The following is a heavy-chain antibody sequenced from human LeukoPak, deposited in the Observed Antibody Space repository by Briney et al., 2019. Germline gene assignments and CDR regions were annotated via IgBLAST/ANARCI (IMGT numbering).Heavy chain of an antibody. CDR2: IYYSGST. CDR3: ARHNYDSSGFLKY. CDR1: GDSISSYY. J-gene: IGHJ4*02. Sequence: SETLSLTCTVSGDSISSYYWSWIRQPPGKGLEWIGSIYYSGSTYYNPSLKSRVTISVDTSKNQFSLKLSSVTAADTAVYFCARHNYDSSGFLKYWGQGTLVTVSS. V-gene: IGHV4-59*05. D-gene: IGHD3-22*01.